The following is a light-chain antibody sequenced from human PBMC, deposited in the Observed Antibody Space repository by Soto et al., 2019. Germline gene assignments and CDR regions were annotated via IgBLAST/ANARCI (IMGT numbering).Light chain of an antibody. CDR2: DVT. V-gene: IGLV2-8*01. Sequence: QSVLAQPPSASGSPGQSVAISCTGTSSDVGGYDYVSWHQQHPGKAPKLMIYDVTKRPSGVPDRFSGSKSGNTASLTVSGLQAEDEADYYCSSYAGTHIVFGTGTKVTVL. CDR1: SSDVGGYDY. J-gene: IGLJ1*01. CDR3: SSYAGTHIV.